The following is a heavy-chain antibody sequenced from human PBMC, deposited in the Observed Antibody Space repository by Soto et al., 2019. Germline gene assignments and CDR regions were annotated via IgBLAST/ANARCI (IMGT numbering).Heavy chain of an antibody. CDR1: GFTFSSYG. V-gene: IGHV3-33*01. D-gene: IGHD1-26*01. CDR2: IWYDGSNK. J-gene: IGHJ6*02. Sequence: QVQLVESAGGVVQPGRSLRLSCAASGFTFSSYGMHWVRQAPGKGLEWVAVIWYDGSNKYYADSVKGRFTISRDNSKNTLYLQMNSLRAEDTAVYYCARGLSGGSLKYYYGMDVWGQGTTVTVSS. CDR3: ARGLSGGSLKYYYGMDV.